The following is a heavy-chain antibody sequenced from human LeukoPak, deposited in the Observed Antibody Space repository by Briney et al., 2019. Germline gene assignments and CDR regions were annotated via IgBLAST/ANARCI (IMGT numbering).Heavy chain of an antibody. Sequence: PGGSLRLSCAASGFTFSSYAMSWVRQAPGKGLEWVSAISGSGGSTYYADSVKGRFTISRDNSKNTLYLQMDSLRAEDTAVYYCAKQSGGQGDQLPLYYYYYMDVWGKGTTVTVSS. CDR3: AKQSGGQGDQLPLYYYYYMDV. J-gene: IGHJ6*03. CDR1: GFTFSSYA. D-gene: IGHD2-2*01. CDR2: ISGSGGST. V-gene: IGHV3-23*01.